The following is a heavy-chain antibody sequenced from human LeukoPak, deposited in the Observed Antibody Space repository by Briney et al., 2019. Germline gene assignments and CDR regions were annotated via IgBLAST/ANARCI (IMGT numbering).Heavy chain of an antibody. D-gene: IGHD2-2*01. V-gene: IGHV3-13*01. CDR2: IGTAGDT. Sequence: GGSLRLSCAASGFTFSSYGMHWVRQATGKGLEWGSAIGTAGDTYYPGSVRGRFTISRENAKNSLYLQMNSLRAGDTAVYYCARGMRVVPAAMDNWFDPWGQGTLVTVSS. CDR1: GFTFSSYG. CDR3: ARGMRVVPAAMDNWFDP. J-gene: IGHJ5*02.